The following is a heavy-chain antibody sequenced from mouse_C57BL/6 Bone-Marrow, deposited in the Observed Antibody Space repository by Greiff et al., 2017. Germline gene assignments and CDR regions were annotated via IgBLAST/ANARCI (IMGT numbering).Heavy chain of an antibody. Sequence: QVQLQQSGAELVKPGASVKLSCKASGYTFTEYTIHWVKQRSGQGLEWIGWFYPGSGSIKYNEKFKDKATLTADKSSSTVYMELSRLTSEDSAVYFCARHEAYGSSQYYYAMDYWGQGTSVTVSS. D-gene: IGHD1-1*01. CDR3: ARHEAYGSSQYYYAMDY. V-gene: IGHV1-62-2*01. J-gene: IGHJ4*01. CDR2: FYPGSGSI. CDR1: GYTFTEYT.